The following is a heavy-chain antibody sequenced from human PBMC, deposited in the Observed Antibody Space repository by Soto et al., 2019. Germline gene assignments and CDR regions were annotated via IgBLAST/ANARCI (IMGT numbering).Heavy chain of an antibody. J-gene: IGHJ6*02. CDR2: IYYSGST. CDR3: ARGETTVFYYGMDV. CDR1: GGSISSGGYY. D-gene: IGHD4-17*01. Sequence: QVQLQESGPGLVKPSQTLSLTCTVSGGSISSGGYYWSWIRQHPGKGLEWIGYIYYSGSTYYNPSLKSRVTISVDTSKNQFSLKLSSVTAADTAVYCCARGETTVFYYGMDVWGQGTTVTVSS. V-gene: IGHV4-31*03.